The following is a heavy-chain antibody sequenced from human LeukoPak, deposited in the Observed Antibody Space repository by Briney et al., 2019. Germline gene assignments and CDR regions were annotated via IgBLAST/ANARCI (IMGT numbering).Heavy chain of an antibody. J-gene: IGHJ6*03. V-gene: IGHV1-24*01. Sequence: ASVKVSCKVSGYTFTELSMHWVRQAPGKGLEWMGGFDPEDGETVYAQKFQGRVTMTEDTSTDTAYMELSSLRSEDTAVYYCAMIGSYYYMDVWGKGTTVTVSS. CDR1: GYTFTELS. D-gene: IGHD2-21*01. CDR3: AMIGSYYYMDV. CDR2: FDPEDGET.